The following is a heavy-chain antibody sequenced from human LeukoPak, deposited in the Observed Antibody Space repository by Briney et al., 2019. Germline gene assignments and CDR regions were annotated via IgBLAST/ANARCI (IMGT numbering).Heavy chain of an antibody. CDR1: GYTFTGCY. D-gene: IGHD6-13*01. CDR3: ARAAAGSHHSYYYYYYMDV. J-gene: IGHJ6*03. Sequence: ASVKVSCKASGYTFTGCYMHWVRQAPGQGLEWMGWINPNSGGTNYAQKVQGRVTMTRDTSISTTYMELSRLRSDDTAVYYCARAAAGSHHSYYYYYYMDVWGKGTTVTISS. CDR2: INPNSGGT. V-gene: IGHV1-2*02.